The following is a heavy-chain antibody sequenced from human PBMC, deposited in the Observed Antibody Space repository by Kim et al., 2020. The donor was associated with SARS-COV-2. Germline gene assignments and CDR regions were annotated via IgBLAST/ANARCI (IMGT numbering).Heavy chain of an antibody. CDR2: INSDGST. CDR3: ARGGEGMDV. Sequence: GGSLRLSCVASGFTFSSYLMHWARQAPGGGLVWVSRINSDGSTSYADSVKGRFTISRDNGKNTVYLQMNSLRAEDTAVYYCARGGEGMDVWGQETTVTVCS. V-gene: IGHV3-74*01. J-gene: IGHJ6*02. CDR1: GFTFSSYL. D-gene: IGHD3-10*01.